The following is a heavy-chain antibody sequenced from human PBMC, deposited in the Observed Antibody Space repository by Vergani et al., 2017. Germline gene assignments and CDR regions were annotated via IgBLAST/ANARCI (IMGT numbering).Heavy chain of an antibody. V-gene: IGHV1-69*01. Sequence: QVQLVQSGAEVKKPGSSVKVSCKASGGTFSSYAISWVRQAPGQGLEWMGGIIPIFGTANYAQKFQGRVTITADESTSTAYMELSSLRSEDTAVYYCAREYLGKLRYFGGPYGMDVWGQGTTVTVSS. D-gene: IGHD3-9*01. CDR2: IIPIFGTA. CDR3: AREYLGKLRYFGGPYGMDV. J-gene: IGHJ6*02. CDR1: GGTFSSYA.